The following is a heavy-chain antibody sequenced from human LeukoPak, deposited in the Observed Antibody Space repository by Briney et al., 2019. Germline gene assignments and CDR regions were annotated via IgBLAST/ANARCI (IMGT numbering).Heavy chain of an antibody. J-gene: IGHJ3*02. CDR2: IYYSGST. CDR1: GGSISSYY. D-gene: IGHD1-26*01. V-gene: IGHV4-59*01. CDR3: ARDFGGSYYLGAFDI. Sequence: PSETLSLTCTVSGGSISSYYWSWIRQPPGKGLEWLGYIYYSGSTNYNPSLKSRVTISVDTSKNQFSLKLSSVTAADTAVYYCARDFGGSYYLGAFDIWGQGTMVTVSS.